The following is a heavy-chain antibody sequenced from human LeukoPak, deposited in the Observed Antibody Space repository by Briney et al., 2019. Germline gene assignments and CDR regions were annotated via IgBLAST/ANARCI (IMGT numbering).Heavy chain of an antibody. CDR2: IKQDGSEK. Sequence: GGSLRLSCAASGFTFSSYAMSWVRQAPGKGLEWVANIKQDGSEKYYVDSVKGRFTISRDNAKNSLFLQMNSLRAEDTAIYYCARGTTLTPSIWGQGTMVTVSS. V-gene: IGHV3-7*03. CDR3: ARGTTLTPSI. D-gene: IGHD4-17*01. J-gene: IGHJ3*02. CDR1: GFTFSSYA.